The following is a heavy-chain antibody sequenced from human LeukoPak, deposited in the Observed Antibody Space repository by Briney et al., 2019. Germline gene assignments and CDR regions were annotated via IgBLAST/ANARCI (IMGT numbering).Heavy chain of an antibody. Sequence: GGSLRLSCAASGFTFSSYAMHWVRQAPGKGLEWVAVISYDGSNKYYADSVKGRFTISRDNSKNTLYLQMNSLRAEDTAVYHCARDSDYYYMDVWGKGTTVTVSS. J-gene: IGHJ6*03. CDR1: GFTFSSYA. CDR2: ISYDGSNK. CDR3: ARDSDYYYMDV. V-gene: IGHV3-30*01.